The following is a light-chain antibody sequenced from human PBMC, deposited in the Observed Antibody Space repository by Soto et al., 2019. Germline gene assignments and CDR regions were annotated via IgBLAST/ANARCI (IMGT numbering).Light chain of an antibody. Sequence: IQLPQSPSSLSASVGDRVTITCRASQDIRGALAWYQQKPGKAPKILIYDVSTLESGVPSRFIGSSSGTDYTLTISSLQPVDFATYYCEQFNSYPITFGQGTRLEIK. CDR3: EQFNSYPIT. J-gene: IGKJ5*01. CDR2: DVS. CDR1: QDIRGA. V-gene: IGKV1-13*02.